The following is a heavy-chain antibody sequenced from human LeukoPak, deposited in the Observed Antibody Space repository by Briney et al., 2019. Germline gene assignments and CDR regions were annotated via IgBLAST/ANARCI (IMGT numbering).Heavy chain of an antibody. CDR3: ARNQAVAANRGAFDI. V-gene: IGHV4-28*01. CDR2: IYYSGST. CDR1: GYSISSNNW. J-gene: IGHJ3*02. Sequence: PSETLSLTCAVSGYSISSNNWWAWIRQPPGKALEWIGYIYYSGSTYYNPYNPSLTSRVTMSVDTSKNQFSLKLDSVTEKDTAMYYCARNQAVAANRGAFDIWGQGTMVTVSS. D-gene: IGHD6-19*01.